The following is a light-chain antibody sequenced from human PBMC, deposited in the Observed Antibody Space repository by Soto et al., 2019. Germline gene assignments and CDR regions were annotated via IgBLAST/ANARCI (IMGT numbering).Light chain of an antibody. Sequence: IVLTQSAATLSLTPGERATLSCRASQSVSSYLAWYQQKPGQAPRLLIYDASNRATGIPARFSGSGSGTDFTLTISSLEPEDFAVYYCQQRSNWPPITFGQGTRLEIK. CDR1: QSVSSY. CDR2: DAS. CDR3: QQRSNWPPIT. J-gene: IGKJ5*01. V-gene: IGKV3-11*01.